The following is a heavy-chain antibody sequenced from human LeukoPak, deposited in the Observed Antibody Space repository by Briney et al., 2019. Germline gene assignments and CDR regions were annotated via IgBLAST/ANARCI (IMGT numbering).Heavy chain of an antibody. V-gene: IGHV1-18*01. CDR1: GYTFSSYG. J-gene: IGHJ4*02. CDR3: ARVSGGWYSDY. Sequence: ASVKVSCKASGYTFSSYGISWVRQGPGQGLEWMGWISTYNGNTNYAQKLQGRVTMTTDTSTSTAYMDLRSLRSDDTAVYYCARVSGGWYSDYWGQGTLVTVSS. D-gene: IGHD6-19*01. CDR2: ISTYNGNT.